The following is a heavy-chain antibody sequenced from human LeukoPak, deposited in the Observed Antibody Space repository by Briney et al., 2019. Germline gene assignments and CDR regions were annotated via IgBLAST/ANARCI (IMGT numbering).Heavy chain of an antibody. CDR1: GGSISSSN. CDR3: ARGYLTITMIVVVITTGAFDI. CDR2: ISGSGGST. V-gene: IGHV3-23*01. Sequence: ETLSLTCAVSGGSISSSNWWSWVRQAPGKGLEWVSAISGSGGSTYYADSVKGRFTISRDNSKNTLYLQMNSLRAEDTAVYYCARGYLTITMIVVVITTGAFDIWGQGTMVTVSS. D-gene: IGHD3-22*01. J-gene: IGHJ3*02.